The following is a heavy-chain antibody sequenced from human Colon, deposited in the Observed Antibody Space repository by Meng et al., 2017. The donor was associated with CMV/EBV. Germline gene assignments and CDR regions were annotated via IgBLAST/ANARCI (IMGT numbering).Heavy chain of an antibody. J-gene: IGHJ4*02. Sequence: TLKNPGPTLVQPTQTLTLTCTFSGFSFITDKAGVGWIRHPPGKALEWLGFIYWDDDTRYSPSLKTRLTITRDTSKNQVILTMTNMDPADTATYYCVRRSYSGQDDYWGQGALVTVSS. CDR1: GFSFITDKAG. V-gene: IGHV2-5*02. CDR3: VRRSYSGQDDY. CDR2: IYWDDDT. D-gene: IGHD5-12*01.